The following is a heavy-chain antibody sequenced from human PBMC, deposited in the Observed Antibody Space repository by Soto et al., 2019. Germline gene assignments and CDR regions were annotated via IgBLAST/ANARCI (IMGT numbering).Heavy chain of an antibody. J-gene: IGHJ4*02. CDR2: IYYSGST. CDR1: GGSISSYY. V-gene: IGHV4-59*08. CDR3: ARRYGDCFDF. Sequence: SETLSLSCTVSGGSISSYYWSGIRQHPGKGLEWIGYIYYSGSTNYNPSLKSRVTISVDTSKNQSSLKLSSVTAADTAVYYCARRYGDCFDFWGQGTLVTVS. D-gene: IGHD4-17*01.